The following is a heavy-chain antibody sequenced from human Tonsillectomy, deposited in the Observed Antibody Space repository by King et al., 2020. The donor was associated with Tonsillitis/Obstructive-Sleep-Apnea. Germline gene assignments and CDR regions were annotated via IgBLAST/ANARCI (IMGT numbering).Heavy chain of an antibody. V-gene: IGHV4-59*01. CDR2: IYYSGSTST. Sequence: VQLQESGPGLVKPSETLSLTCTVSRGSISSYYWSWLRQSPGKGMEWLGYIYYSGSTSTNYNPSLKSRVTISVDTSKNQFSLKLSSVTAADTAVYYCARESWCYLHFWGQGTLVTVSS. J-gene: IGHJ4*02. D-gene: IGHD4/OR15-4a*01. CDR3: ARESWCYLHF. CDR1: RGSISSYY.